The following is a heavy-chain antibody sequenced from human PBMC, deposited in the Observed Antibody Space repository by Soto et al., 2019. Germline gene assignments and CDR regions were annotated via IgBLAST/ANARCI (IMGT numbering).Heavy chain of an antibody. Sequence: PSESLARTGTISGGSISHGNYYWSWIRQQPGKSLEWIGYILYSGTTYYNTTLKSRVTISVDTFKNQFSLKLISVTAADTAVYYCARSVDPWGQGTLVTVSS. CDR3: ARSVDP. CDR2: ILYSGTT. V-gene: IGHV4-31*03. CDR1: GGSISHGNYY. J-gene: IGHJ5*02.